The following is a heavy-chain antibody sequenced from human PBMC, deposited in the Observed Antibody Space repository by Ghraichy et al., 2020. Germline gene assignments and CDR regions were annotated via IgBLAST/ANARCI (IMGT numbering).Heavy chain of an antibody. CDR1: GGSISSYY. CDR3: ASLGYCSSTSCYVRPDENWFDP. Sequence: SETLSLTCTVSGGSISSYYWSWIRQPPGKGLEWIGYIYTSGSTNYNPSLKSRVTISVDTSKNQFSLKLSSVTAADTAVYYCASLGYCSSTSCYVRPDENWFDPWGQGTLVTVSS. J-gene: IGHJ5*02. V-gene: IGHV4-4*09. D-gene: IGHD2-2*01. CDR2: IYTSGST.